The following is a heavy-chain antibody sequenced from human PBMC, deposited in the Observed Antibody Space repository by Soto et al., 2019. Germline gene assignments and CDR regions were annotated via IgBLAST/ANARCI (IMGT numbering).Heavy chain of an antibody. CDR3: ARHKITGLFDY. Sequence: QVQLQQWGAGLLKPSETLSLTCAVYGGSFSGYYWTWIRQPPGTGLEWIGEINHSGSTNYNPSLKSRVTIAVDTSKNQYSLQLTSVTAAATAVYYCARHKITGLFDYWGQGTLVTVSS. V-gene: IGHV4-34*01. CDR2: INHSGST. D-gene: IGHD2-8*02. CDR1: GGSFSGYY. J-gene: IGHJ4*02.